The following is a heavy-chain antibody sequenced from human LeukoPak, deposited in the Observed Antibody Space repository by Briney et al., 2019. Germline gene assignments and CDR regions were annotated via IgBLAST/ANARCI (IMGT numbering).Heavy chain of an antibody. CDR3: ALKTYDSSGYNDPFYY. D-gene: IGHD3-22*01. V-gene: IGHV1-2*02. CDR2: INPNSGGS. Sequence: ASVKVSCKASGYTFTGYYMHWVRQAPGQGLEGMGWINPNSGGSKYAQKFQGRVTMTRDTSISTAYMELSRLRSDGTAVYYCALKTYDSSGYNDPFYYWGQGTLVTVSS. CDR1: GYTFTGYY. J-gene: IGHJ4*02.